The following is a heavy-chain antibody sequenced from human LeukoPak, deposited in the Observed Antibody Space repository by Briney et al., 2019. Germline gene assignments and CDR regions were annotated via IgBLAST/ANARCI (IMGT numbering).Heavy chain of an antibody. CDR1: GFTFSSYA. CDR3: AKDFSMDSGLFDY. D-gene: IGHD2-2*03. Sequence: PGGSLRLSCAASGFTFSSYAMSWVRQAPGKGLEWVAFIRYDGSNKYYADSVKGRFTISRDNSKNTLYLQMNSLGAEDTAVYSCAKDFSMDSGLFDYWGQGTLVTVSS. V-gene: IGHV3-30*02. J-gene: IGHJ4*02. CDR2: IRYDGSNK.